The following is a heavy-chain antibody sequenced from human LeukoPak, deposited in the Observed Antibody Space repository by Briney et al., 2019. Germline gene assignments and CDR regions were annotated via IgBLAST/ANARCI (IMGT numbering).Heavy chain of an antibody. CDR3: ARGPPIRGYRYGYDTGYYYSYSMDV. D-gene: IGHD5-18*01. J-gene: IGHJ6*03. Sequence: ASVKVSCKVSGYTLTELSMHWVRQAPGKGLEWMGGFDPEDGETIYAQKFQGRVTMTEDTSTDTAYMELSSLRSEDTAVYYCARGPPIRGYRYGYDTGYYYSYSMDVWGKGTTVTISS. CDR2: FDPEDGET. V-gene: IGHV1-24*01. CDR1: GYTLTELS.